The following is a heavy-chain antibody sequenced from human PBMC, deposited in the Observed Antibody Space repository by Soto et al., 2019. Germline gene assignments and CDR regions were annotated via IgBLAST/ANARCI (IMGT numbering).Heavy chain of an antibody. CDR3: ARDQKDYDSGMDV. Sequence: QVQLVESGGGVVQPGRSLRLSCAASGFTFSSYAMHWVRQAPGKGLEWVAVISYDGSNKYYADSVKGRFTISRDNSKNTLYQQMNSLRAEDTAVYYCARDQKDYDSGMDVWGQGTTVTVSS. D-gene: IGHD3-3*01. V-gene: IGHV3-30-3*01. J-gene: IGHJ6*02. CDR1: GFTFSSYA. CDR2: ISYDGSNK.